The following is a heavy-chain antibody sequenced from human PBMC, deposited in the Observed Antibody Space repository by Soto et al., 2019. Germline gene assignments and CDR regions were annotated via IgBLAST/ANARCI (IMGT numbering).Heavy chain of an antibody. Sequence: GGSLRLSCAASGFVFSSYWMSWVRQAPGKGLEWVANIKQDGSEKYYVDSVKGRFTISRDNPKNSLYLQMNSLRAEDTAVYFCARGLNWFDPWGQGTLVTVSS. CDR3: ARGLNWFDP. CDR2: IKQDGSEK. J-gene: IGHJ5*02. CDR1: GFVFSSYW. V-gene: IGHV3-7*01.